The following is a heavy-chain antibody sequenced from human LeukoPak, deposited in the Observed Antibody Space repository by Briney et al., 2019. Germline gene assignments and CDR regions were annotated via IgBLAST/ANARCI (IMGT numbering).Heavy chain of an antibody. V-gene: IGHV3-20*04. D-gene: IGHD6-13*01. Sequence: PGGSLRLSCAASGFTLNDYGMSGVRQAPGKGLEWVSGINWNGGSTGYADSVKGRFTISRDNAKKSLYLQMNSLRAEDTALYYCARVRGSSWYYFDYWGQGTLVTVSS. CDR1: GFTLNDYG. CDR2: INWNGGST. CDR3: ARVRGSSWYYFDY. J-gene: IGHJ4*02.